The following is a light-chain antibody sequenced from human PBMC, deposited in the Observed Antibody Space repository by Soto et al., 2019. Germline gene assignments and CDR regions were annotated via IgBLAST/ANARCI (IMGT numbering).Light chain of an antibody. CDR1: SSDVGGYNY. Sequence: QSVLTQPASVSGSPGQSITISCTGTSSDVGGYNYVSWYQQHPGKAPKLVIYEVSDRPSGVSIRFSGSKSGNTASLTISGLQAEDEADYYCNSYTSNSRDVFGTGTKLTVL. CDR3: NSYTSNSRDV. J-gene: IGLJ1*01. V-gene: IGLV2-14*01. CDR2: EVS.